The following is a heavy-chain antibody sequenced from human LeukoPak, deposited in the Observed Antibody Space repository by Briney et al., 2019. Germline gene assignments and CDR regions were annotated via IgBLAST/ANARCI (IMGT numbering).Heavy chain of an antibody. D-gene: IGHD6-19*01. CDR2: INTSGSTI. CDR1: GFNINKLE. Sequence: PGGSLRLSCEASGFNINKLEMNLVRQAPGKGLMWIAYINTSGSTIFYADAVKGRLTISRDNARNSVYLQMNSLRAEDTATYYCARVQWGGFDYWGQGTLVTVSS. V-gene: IGHV3-48*03. CDR3: ARVQWGGFDY. J-gene: IGHJ4*02.